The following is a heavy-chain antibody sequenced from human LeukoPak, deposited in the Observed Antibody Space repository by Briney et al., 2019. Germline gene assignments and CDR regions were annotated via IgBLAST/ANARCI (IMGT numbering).Heavy chain of an antibody. CDR3: ARARYDSSADCYFDY. CDR2: IYDSGST. J-gene: IGHJ4*02. V-gene: IGHV4-30-2*01. Sequence: SETLSLTCAVSGGSISSGGFSWSWIRQPPGKGLEWIGYIYDSGSTYYNPSLKSRVTISVDRSKNQFSLKLSSVTAADTAVYYCARARYDSSADCYFDYWGQGTLVTVSS. CDR1: GGSISSGGFS. D-gene: IGHD3-22*01.